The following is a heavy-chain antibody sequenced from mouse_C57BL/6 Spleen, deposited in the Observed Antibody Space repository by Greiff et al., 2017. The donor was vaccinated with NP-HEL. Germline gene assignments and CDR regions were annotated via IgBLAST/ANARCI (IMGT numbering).Heavy chain of an antibody. Sequence: QVQLQQPGAELVKPGASVKLSCKASGYTFTSYWMHWVKQRPGQGLEWIGMINPNSGSTNYNEKFKSKATLTVDKSSSTAYMQLSSLTSEDSAVYYCARKGFYYFDYWGQGTTLTVSS. J-gene: IGHJ2*01. CDR2: INPNSGST. CDR1: GYTFTSYW. V-gene: IGHV1-64*01. CDR3: ARKGFYYFDY.